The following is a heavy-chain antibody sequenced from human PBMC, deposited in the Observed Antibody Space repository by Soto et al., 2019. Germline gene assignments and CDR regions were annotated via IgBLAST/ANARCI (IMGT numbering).Heavy chain of an antibody. V-gene: IGHV5-10-1*01. Sequence: PGESLKISCXASGYTFSTYWVSWVRQMPGNDLAWLGTIDPSDSHANYSYSFQGHVSMSCDKSIGTAYLKWSGLKASDSAMYYLARMTRSRHCVTKNSYSVARFGRRDQGTLVTFSS. CDR1: GYTFSTYW. D-gene: IGHD6-13*01. J-gene: IGHJ5*02. CDR3: ARMTRSRHCVTKNSYSVARFGR. CDR2: IDPSDSHA.